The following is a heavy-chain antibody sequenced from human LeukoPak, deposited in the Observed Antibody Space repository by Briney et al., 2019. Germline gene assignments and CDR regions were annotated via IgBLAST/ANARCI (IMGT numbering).Heavy chain of an antibody. CDR3: ARDVEGGTFDI. Sequence: SGGSLRLSCAASGFTVSSNYMSWVRQAPGKGLEWVSVIYSGGSTYYADSVKGRFTISRDNAKNSLFLEMSSLRADDTAVYFCARDVEGGTFDIWGQGTTVTVSS. V-gene: IGHV3-53*01. D-gene: IGHD3-16*01. CDR2: IYSGGST. CDR1: GFTVSSNY. J-gene: IGHJ3*02.